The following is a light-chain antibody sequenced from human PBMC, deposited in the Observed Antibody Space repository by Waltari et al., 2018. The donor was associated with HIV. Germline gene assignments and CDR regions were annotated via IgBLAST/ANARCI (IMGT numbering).Light chain of an antibody. CDR1: DIGNKS. J-gene: IGLJ3*02. Sequence: SYVLSQPPSVSVAPGQTARIPCWGNDIGNKSVHWYQQRAGQAPLLVLYENSDRPSGIPERFSCSNSGNTATLSISSGEAGDEAGDEADYYCQVWDTSRDHPLFGGGTKLTVL. CDR2: ENS. V-gene: IGLV3-21*02. CDR3: QVWDTSRDHPL.